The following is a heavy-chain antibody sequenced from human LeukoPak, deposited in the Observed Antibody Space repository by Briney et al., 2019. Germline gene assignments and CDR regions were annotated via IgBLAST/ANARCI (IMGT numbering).Heavy chain of an antibody. CDR1: GYSISSGYY. D-gene: IGHD3-10*01. J-gene: IGHJ6*03. Sequence: SETLSLTCTVSGYSISSGYYWGWIRQPAGKGLEWIGRIYTSGNTNYNPSLKSRVTISVDTSKNQISLKLSSVTAADTAVYYCARLPPPGITMVRGDMDVWAKGPRSPSP. V-gene: IGHV4-61*02. CDR2: IYTSGNT. CDR3: ARLPPPGITMVRGDMDV.